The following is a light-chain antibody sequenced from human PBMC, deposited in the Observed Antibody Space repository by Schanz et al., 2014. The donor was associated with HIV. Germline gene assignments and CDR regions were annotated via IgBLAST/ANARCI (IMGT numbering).Light chain of an antibody. V-gene: IGLV2-14*01. CDR1: SSDVGGYNY. CDR2: DVS. J-gene: IGLJ1*01. CDR3: SSYTSSDTHV. Sequence: QSVLTQPASVSGSPGQSITISCTGTSSDVGGYNYVSWYQQHPGKAPKLMIYDVSNRPSGISNRFSGSKSGNTASLTISGLQAEDEADYYCSSYTSSDTHVFGTGTKPTVL.